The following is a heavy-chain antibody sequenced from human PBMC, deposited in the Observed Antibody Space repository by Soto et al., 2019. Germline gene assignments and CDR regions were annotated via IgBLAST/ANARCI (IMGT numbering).Heavy chain of an antibody. CDR2: IYYSGST. CDR3: GRVGGYCSSTSCYRPWDYYYYGMDV. Sequence: SETLSLTCTVSGGSISSYYWSWIRQPPGKGLEWIGYIYYSGSTNYNPSLKSRVTISVDTSKNQFSLKLSSVTAADTAVYYCGRVGGYCSSTSCYRPWDYYYYGMDVWGQGTTVTVSS. J-gene: IGHJ6*02. D-gene: IGHD2-2*01. V-gene: IGHV4-59*01. CDR1: GGSISSYY.